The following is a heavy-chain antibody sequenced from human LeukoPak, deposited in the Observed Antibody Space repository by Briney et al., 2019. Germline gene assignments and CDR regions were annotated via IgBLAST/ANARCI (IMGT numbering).Heavy chain of an antibody. CDR3: ARGVVAAAGRPFDF. J-gene: IGHJ4*02. V-gene: IGHV4-34*01. Sequence: PSETLSLTCAVYGGSFTDYYWSWLRQTPGKGLDWIGEINHGGRTTYNPSLKSRVTISLDTSQNQFSLKLSSLTAADTAVYYCARGVVAAAGRPFDFWGQGTLVTVSS. D-gene: IGHD6-13*01. CDR1: GGSFTDYY. CDR2: INHGGRT.